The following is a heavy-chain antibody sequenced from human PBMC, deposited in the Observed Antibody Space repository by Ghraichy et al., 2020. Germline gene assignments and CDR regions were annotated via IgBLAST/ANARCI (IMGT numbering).Heavy chain of an antibody. D-gene: IGHD3-9*01. CDR1: GYTFTSYY. CDR2: INPSGGST. V-gene: IGHV1-46*01. Sequence: ASVKVSCKASGYTFTSYYMHWVRQAPGQGLEWMGIINPSGGSTSYAQKFQGRVTMTRDTSTSTVYMELSSLRSEDTAVYYCAREVLRYFDWSIEGGWFDPWGQGTLVTVSS. CDR3: AREVLRYFDWSIEGGWFDP. J-gene: IGHJ5*02.